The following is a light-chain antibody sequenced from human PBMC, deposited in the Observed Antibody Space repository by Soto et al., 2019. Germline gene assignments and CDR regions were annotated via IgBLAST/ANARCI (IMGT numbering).Light chain of an antibody. Sequence: DAVLTQSPLSLPVTLGQPAAISCRSSQSLVYSNGNAYLIWFQQRPGQSPTRLIYQVSTRDAGVQDRFSGSGSVTYFTRTISRVEAEDVGLYYCMQGTHWPWTFGQGTKVEIK. CDR1: QSLVYSNGNAY. CDR2: QVS. V-gene: IGKV2-30*01. CDR3: MQGTHWPWT. J-gene: IGKJ1*01.